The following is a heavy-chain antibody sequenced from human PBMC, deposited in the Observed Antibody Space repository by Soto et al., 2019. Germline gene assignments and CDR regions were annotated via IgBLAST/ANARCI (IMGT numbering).Heavy chain of an antibody. CDR3: ARDSGSYTRAFYGMDV. CDR1: GGSISSGGYY. J-gene: IGHJ6*02. D-gene: IGHD1-26*01. V-gene: IGHV4-31*03. CDR2: IYYSGST. Sequence: SETLSLTCTVSGGSISSGGYYWSWIRQHPGKGLEWIGYIYYSGSTYYNPSLKSRVTISVDTSKNQFSLKLSSVTAADTAVYYCARDSGSYTRAFYGMDVWGQGTTVTFSS.